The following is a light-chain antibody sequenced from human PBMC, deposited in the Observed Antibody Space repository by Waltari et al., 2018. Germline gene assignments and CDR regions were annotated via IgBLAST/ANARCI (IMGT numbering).Light chain of an antibody. CDR2: KAS. J-gene: IGKJ1*01. CDR1: PSVSQW. Sequence: DIQMTQSPSTLSASVGDRVTITCRASPSVSQWLAWYQQKPGKAPKLLIYKASNLETGVPSRFSGSRSGTEFTLTISSLQPDDFATYYCQQYNSYSTFGQGTKVEIK. V-gene: IGKV1-5*03. CDR3: QQYNSYST.